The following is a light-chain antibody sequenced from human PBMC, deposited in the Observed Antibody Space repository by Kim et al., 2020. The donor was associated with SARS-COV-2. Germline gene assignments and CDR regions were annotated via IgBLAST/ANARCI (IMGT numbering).Light chain of an antibody. J-gene: IGKJ2*01. V-gene: IGKV1-39*01. CDR2: AAA. CDR1: QSIAVY. Sequence: DIQMTQSPSSLSASVGDRVTITCWASQSIAVYLNWYQQKPGKAPKLLIYAAASLQSGVPSRFSGSGSGTDFTLTISSLQPADFATYYCQQSFSTPYTFGQGTKLEI. CDR3: QQSFSTPYT.